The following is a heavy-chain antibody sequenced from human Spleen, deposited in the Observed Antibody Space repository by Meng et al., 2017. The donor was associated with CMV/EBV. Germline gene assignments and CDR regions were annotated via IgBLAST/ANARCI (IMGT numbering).Heavy chain of an antibody. CDR2: IYYSGST. CDR1: GGSISSYY. Sequence: GSLRLSCTVSGGSISSYYWSWIRQPPGKGLEWIGYIYYSGSTNYNPSLKSRVTISVDTSKNQFSLKLSSVTAADTAVYYCARQASSWSGTDFDYWGQGTLVTVSS. V-gene: IGHV4-59*01. CDR3: ARQASSWSGTDFDY. J-gene: IGHJ4*02. D-gene: IGHD6-6*01.